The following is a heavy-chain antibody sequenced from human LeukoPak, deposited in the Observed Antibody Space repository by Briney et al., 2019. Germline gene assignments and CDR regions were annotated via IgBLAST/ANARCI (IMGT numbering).Heavy chain of an antibody. Sequence: PGGSLRLSCAASGFTFRSNWMHWVRQAPGKGLVWVSRIRSDGSGSNYADSVRGRFTISRDNAKNTVYLQMNGLRAEDTAIYYCTRGRSGANPNGLDIWGQGTMVTVSS. CDR3: TRGRSGANPNGLDI. J-gene: IGHJ3*02. CDR2: IRSDGSGS. CDR1: GFTFRSNW. D-gene: IGHD2-8*01. V-gene: IGHV3-74*01.